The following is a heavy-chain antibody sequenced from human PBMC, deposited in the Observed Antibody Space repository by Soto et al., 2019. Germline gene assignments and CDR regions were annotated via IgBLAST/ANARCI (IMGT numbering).Heavy chain of an antibody. CDR2: IYYSGST. J-gene: IGHJ5*02. CDR3: ARQGGIDENWFDP. Sequence: QLQLQESGPGLVKPSETLSLTCTVSGGSISSISYYWGWIRQPPGKGLEWIGSIYYSGSTYYNPSLRSRVTISVDTSKNQFSLKLSSVTAADTAVYYCARQGGIDENWFDPRGQGTLVTVSS. V-gene: IGHV4-39*01. D-gene: IGHD6-13*01. CDR1: GGSISSISYY.